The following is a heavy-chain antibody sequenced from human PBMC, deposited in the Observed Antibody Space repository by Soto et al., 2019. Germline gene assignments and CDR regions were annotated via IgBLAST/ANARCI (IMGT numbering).Heavy chain of an antibody. D-gene: IGHD3-16*01. Sequence: GGSLRLSCAASGITFSSCAMNWVRQAPGKGLECVSPIGRNKENTYFADSVKGRFTISRDKSRFTLHLQMHDLRADDTALYYCVSWVSAHFDYWGQGTVVTVSS. CDR3: VSWVSAHFDY. J-gene: IGHJ4*02. V-gene: IGHV3-23*01. CDR1: GITFSSCA. CDR2: IGRNKENT.